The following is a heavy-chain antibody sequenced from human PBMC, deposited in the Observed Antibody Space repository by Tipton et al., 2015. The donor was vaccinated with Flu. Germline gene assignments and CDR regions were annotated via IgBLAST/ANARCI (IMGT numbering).Heavy chain of an antibody. Sequence: SLRLSCVDSGFTFSSYWMSWVRQAPGKGLEWVANIKQDGSEKYYVDSVKGRFTISRDNAKNTLYLQMSNLRAEDTAMYFCARAPEWLSYGFDIWGQGTKVTVSP. V-gene: IGHV3-7*01. CDR2: IKQDGSEK. J-gene: IGHJ3*02. CDR3: ARAPEWLSYGFDI. D-gene: IGHD3-3*01. CDR1: GFTFSSYW.